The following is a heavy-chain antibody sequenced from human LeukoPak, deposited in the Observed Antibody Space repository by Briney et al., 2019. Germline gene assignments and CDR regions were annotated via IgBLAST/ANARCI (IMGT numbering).Heavy chain of an antibody. CDR1: GYTFTSYD. CDR3: AKDIEMATITAFDY. V-gene: IGHV1-46*01. D-gene: IGHD5-24*01. J-gene: IGHJ4*02. Sequence: ASVKVSCKASGYTFTSYDINWVRQAPGQGLEWMGIINPSGGSTSYAQKFQGRVTMTRDTSTSTVYMELSSLRSEDTAVYYCAKDIEMATITAFDYWGQGTLVTVSS. CDR2: INPSGGST.